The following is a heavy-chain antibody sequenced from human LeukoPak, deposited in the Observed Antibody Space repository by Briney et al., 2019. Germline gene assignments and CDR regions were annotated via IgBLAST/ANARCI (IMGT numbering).Heavy chain of an antibody. CDR2: IFPGDSDT. D-gene: IGHD3-3*01. CDR1: GSIFTNYW. Sequence: GESLKISCKTSGSIFTNYWIAWVRQMPGKGLEWMGIIFPGDSDTRYSPPFQGQVTISADNSITTAYVQWTSLKASDTAMYYCARRSYYDFWSGNDFQHWGQGTLVTVSS. J-gene: IGHJ1*01. V-gene: IGHV5-51*01. CDR3: ARRSYYDFWSGNDFQH.